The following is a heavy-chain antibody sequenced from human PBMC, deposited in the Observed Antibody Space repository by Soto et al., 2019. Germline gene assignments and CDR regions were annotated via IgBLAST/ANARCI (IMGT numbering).Heavy chain of an antibody. J-gene: IGHJ2*01. Sequence: QVHLQESGPGLVKPSETLSLTCAISGDSIGNFYWSWIRQPAGKGLESLGRLSASGRTNYSPSLQSRVPMSLDRSKNRFSLRLTSVSAADTAVYFCARGMGRYFDIWGRGTLVTVSS. CDR1: GDSIGNFY. V-gene: IGHV4-4*07. D-gene: IGHD2-8*01. CDR3: ARGMGRYFDI. CDR2: LSASGRT.